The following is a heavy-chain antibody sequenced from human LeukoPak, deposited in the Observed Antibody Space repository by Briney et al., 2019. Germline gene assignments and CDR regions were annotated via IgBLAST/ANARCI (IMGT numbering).Heavy chain of an antibody. CDR3: ARETSQKGAHYMDV. V-gene: IGHV4-59*01. Sequence: SEALSLTCTVSGGSISSYYWSWIRQPPGKGLEWIGYIYYSGSTNYNPSLKSRVTISVDTSKNQFSLKLSSVTAADTAVYYCARETSQKGAHYMDVWGKGTTVTISS. CDR2: IYYSGST. CDR1: GGSISSYY. J-gene: IGHJ6*03. D-gene: IGHD3-16*01.